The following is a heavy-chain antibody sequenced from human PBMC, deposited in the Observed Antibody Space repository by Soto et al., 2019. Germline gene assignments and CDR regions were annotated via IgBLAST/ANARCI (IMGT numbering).Heavy chain of an antibody. D-gene: IGHD6-19*01. V-gene: IGHV3-64D*06. CDR1: GFTFNSYA. J-gene: IGHJ4*02. Sequence: GGSLRLSCAASGFTFNSYAMHWVRQAPGKGLEFVSAISSYGADTYYADSVKGRFAISRDNSKNTLYLQMSSLRAEDTALYYCVKEGYMRSDWYGQFDYWGQGALVTVSS. CDR2: ISSYGADT. CDR3: VKEGYMRSDWYGQFDY.